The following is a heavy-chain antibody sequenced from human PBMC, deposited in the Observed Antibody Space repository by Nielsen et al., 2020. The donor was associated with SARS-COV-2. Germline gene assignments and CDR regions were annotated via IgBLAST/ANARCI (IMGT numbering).Heavy chain of an antibody. J-gene: IGHJ4*02. CDR3: AKEMSGSVAGIDY. CDR2: ISWNSGSI. Sequence: GESLKISCVASGFTFSRYGMSWVRQAPGKGLEWVSGISWNSGSIGYADSVKGRFTISRDNSKNTLYLQMNSLRAEDTAVYYCAKEMSGSVAGIDYWGQGTLVTVSS. CDR1: GFTFSRYG. V-gene: IGHV3-23*01. D-gene: IGHD6-19*01.